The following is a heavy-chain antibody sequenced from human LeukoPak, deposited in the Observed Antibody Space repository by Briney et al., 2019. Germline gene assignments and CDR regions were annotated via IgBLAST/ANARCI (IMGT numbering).Heavy chain of an antibody. Sequence: GESLKISCKGSGYSFTSYWIGWVRQMPGKGLEWMGIIYPGDSDTRYSPSFQGQVTISVDNSINTAYLQWSSLRASDTAIYYCARRDGTYSFDYWGQGTLVTVSS. CDR2: IYPGDSDT. V-gene: IGHV5-51*03. D-gene: IGHD5-24*01. J-gene: IGHJ4*02. CDR3: ARRDGTYSFDY. CDR1: GYSFTSYW.